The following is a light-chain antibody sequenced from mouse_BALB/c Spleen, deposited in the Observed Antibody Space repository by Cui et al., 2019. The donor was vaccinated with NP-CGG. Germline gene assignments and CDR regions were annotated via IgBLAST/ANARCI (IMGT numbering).Light chain of an antibody. Sequence: QAVVTQEYALTTSPGETDTLTCLASTGTVTTSNDANWFQEKPDHFFTDLIGGTNNRPPGVPARFSGSLIGDKAALTITGAQTEDEAIYFCALWYSNHWVFGGGTKLTVL. J-gene: IGLJ1*01. V-gene: IGLV1*01. CDR2: GTN. CDR3: ALWYSNHWV. CDR1: TGTVTTSND.